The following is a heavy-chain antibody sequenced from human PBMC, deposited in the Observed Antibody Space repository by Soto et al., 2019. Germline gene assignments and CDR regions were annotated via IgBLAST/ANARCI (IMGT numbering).Heavy chain of an antibody. D-gene: IGHD6-19*01. J-gene: IGHJ4*02. Sequence: GGSLRLSCAASGFTFSSYEMNWVRQAPGKGLEWVSYISSSGSTIYYADSVKGRFTISRDNAKNSLYLQMNSLRAEDTAVYYCARGTPPLEKQWLDYWGQGTLVTVSS. V-gene: IGHV3-48*03. CDR2: ISSSGSTI. CDR3: ARGTPPLEKQWLDY. CDR1: GFTFSSYE.